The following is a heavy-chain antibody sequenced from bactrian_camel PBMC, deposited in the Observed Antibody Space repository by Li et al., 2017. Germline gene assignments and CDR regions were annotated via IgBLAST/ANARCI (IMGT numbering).Heavy chain of an antibody. D-gene: IGHD4*01. CDR3: AKDRTPDYSDLPFPFGD. Sequence: HVQLVESGGGLVQPGGSLRLSCAASGFASSSADMSWVRQAPGKGLEWVSSIWSDGSRAYYTDSVKGRFTISRDNAKNTLRLQLNSLKTEDTAMYYCAKDRTPDYSDLPFPFGDWGQGTQVTVS. J-gene: IGHJ6*01. CDR1: GFASSSAD. CDR2: IWSDGSRA. V-gene: IGHV3S7*01.